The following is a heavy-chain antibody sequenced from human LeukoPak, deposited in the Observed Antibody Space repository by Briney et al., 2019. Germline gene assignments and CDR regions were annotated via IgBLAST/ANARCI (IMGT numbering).Heavy chain of an antibody. Sequence: GGSLRLSCAASGFTFSSYGMSWVRQAPGKGLEWVSVIYSGGSTYYADSVKGRFTISRDNSKNTLYLQMNSLRAEDTAVYYCARDPTLDTAMVTGDYWGQGTLVTVSS. CDR3: ARDPTLDTAMVTGDY. V-gene: IGHV3-66*01. J-gene: IGHJ4*02. CDR2: IYSGGST. D-gene: IGHD5-18*01. CDR1: GFTFSSYG.